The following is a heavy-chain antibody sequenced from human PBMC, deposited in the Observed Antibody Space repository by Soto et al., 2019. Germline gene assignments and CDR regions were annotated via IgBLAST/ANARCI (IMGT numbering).Heavy chain of an antibody. V-gene: IGHV3-64D*08. Sequence: PGGSLRLSCSASGFTFSSYAMHWVRQAPGKGLEYVSAISSNGGSTYYADSVKGRFTISRDNSKNTLYLQMSSLRAEDTAVYYCVKGWRATVVTRYGMDVWGQGTTVTVS. D-gene: IGHD4-17*01. CDR2: ISSNGGST. CDR3: VKGWRATVVTRYGMDV. CDR1: GFTFSSYA. J-gene: IGHJ6*02.